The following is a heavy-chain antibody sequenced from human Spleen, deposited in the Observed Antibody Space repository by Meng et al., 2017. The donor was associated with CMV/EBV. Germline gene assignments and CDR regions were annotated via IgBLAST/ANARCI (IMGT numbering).Heavy chain of an antibody. V-gene: IGHV4-39*07. Sequence: SETLSLTCTVSGGSISSSSYYWGWIRQPPGKGLEWIGSIYYSGSTYYNPSLKSRVTISVDTSKNQFSLKLSSVTAADTAVYYCAREEHCSGGSCYPTRYYYYGMDVWGQGTTVTVSS. CDR2: IYYSGST. CDR1: GGSISSSSYY. D-gene: IGHD2-15*01. CDR3: AREEHCSGGSCYPTRYYYYGMDV. J-gene: IGHJ6*02.